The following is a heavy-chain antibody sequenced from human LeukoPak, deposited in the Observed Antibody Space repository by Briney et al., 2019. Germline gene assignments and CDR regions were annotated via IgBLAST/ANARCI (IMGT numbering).Heavy chain of an antibody. Sequence: PSETLSLTCTVSGDSFTSVTDYWAWIRQPPGKGLEWIASGDYSGGTYYNPSLESRVAISADMSKNQISLKLTSVTGADTAVYYCAGERGEEYSSGWYKTNYFYDWGQGIRVTVSS. CDR1: GDSFTSVTDY. J-gene: IGHJ4*02. V-gene: IGHV4-39*07. CDR3: AGERGEEYSSGWYKTNYFYD. D-gene: IGHD6-19*01. CDR2: GDYSGGT.